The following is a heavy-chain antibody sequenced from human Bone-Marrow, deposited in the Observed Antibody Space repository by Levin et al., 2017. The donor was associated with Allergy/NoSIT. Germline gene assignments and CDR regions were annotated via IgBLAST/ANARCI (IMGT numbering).Heavy chain of an antibody. CDR3: ARARLEGRVGVGVDS. CDR1: GFTLSNYG. V-gene: IGHV3-23*01. CDR2: ITPSGSST. J-gene: IGHJ4*02. D-gene: IGHD1-1*01. Sequence: GGSLRLSCAASGFTLSNYGMTWVRQAPGKGLEWVSAITPSGSSTYGDSMKGRLTISRDNSKNMLYLQVSSLRAEDTAIYYCARARLEGRVGVGVDSWGQGTLVTVSS.